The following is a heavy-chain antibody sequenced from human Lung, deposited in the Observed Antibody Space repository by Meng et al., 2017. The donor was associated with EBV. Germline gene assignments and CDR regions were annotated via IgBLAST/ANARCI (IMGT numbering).Heavy chain of an antibody. Sequence: GQLQESGPGLVKPSQTLSLTCTVSGGSISSGGYYWSWIRQHPGKGLEWIGYIHDSGSTYYNPSLKSRVTISGDTSNKQFSLKLTSVTAADTAVYYCARSPYSGSALPFFDYWGQGSLVTVFS. D-gene: IGHD1-26*01. CDR3: ARSPYSGSALPFFDY. CDR2: IHDSGST. CDR1: GGSISSGGYY. V-gene: IGHV4-30-4*08. J-gene: IGHJ4*02.